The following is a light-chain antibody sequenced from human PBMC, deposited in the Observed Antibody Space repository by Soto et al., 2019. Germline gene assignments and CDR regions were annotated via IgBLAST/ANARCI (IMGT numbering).Light chain of an antibody. Sequence: QSVLTQPASVSGSPGQSITISCTGTSSDIGGYNFVSWYQHHPGKAPKLMIYEVNNRPSGVPDRFSGSKSGNTASLTVSGLQAEDEADYYCSSYAGSNNLVFGGGTKLTVL. CDR2: EVN. V-gene: IGLV2-8*01. J-gene: IGLJ3*02. CDR3: SSYAGSNNLV. CDR1: SSDIGGYNF.